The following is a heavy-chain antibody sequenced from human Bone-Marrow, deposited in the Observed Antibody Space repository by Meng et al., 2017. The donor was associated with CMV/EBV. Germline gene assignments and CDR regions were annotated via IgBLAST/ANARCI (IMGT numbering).Heavy chain of an antibody. V-gene: IGHV3-21*01. Sequence: GGSLRLSCAASGFTFSSYSMNWVRQAPGKGLEWVSSISSSSSYIYYADSVKGRFTISRDNAKNSLYLQMNSLRAEDTAVYYCARERGSITIFGVPRGANWFDPWGQGTRVTGFS. D-gene: IGHD3-3*01. CDR1: GFTFSSYS. J-gene: IGHJ5*02. CDR2: ISSSSSYI. CDR3: ARERGSITIFGVPRGANWFDP.